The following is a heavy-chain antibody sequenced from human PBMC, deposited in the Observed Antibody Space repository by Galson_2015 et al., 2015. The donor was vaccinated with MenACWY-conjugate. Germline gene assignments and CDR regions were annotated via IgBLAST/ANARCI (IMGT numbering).Heavy chain of an antibody. J-gene: IGHJ6*02. CDR3: VRGSSGWRGMDI. D-gene: IGHD6-19*01. Sequence: SLRLSCAASGSAFSNYCMHWVRQAPGKGLECVPRICAGGISIMYGDSVRGRFTISRDDAENTLYLQMDSLRADDTAVYFCVRGSSGWRGMDIWGQGTTVTVSS. CDR2: ICAGGISI. V-gene: IGHV3-74*03. CDR1: GSAFSNYC.